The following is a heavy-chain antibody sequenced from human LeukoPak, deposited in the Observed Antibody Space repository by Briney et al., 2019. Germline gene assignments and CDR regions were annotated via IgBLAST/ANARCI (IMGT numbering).Heavy chain of an antibody. D-gene: IGHD6-19*01. V-gene: IGHV4-61*02. CDR2: IYTSGST. J-gene: IGHJ3*02. CDR1: GGSISSGSYY. Sequence: PSQTLSLTCTVSGGSISSGSYYWSWIRQPAGKGLEWIGRIYTSGSTNYNPSLKSRVTISADTSKNQFSLKLSSVTAADTAVYYCARYPTIAVAGTVCRAFDIWGQGTMVTVSS. CDR3: ARYPTIAVAGTVCRAFDI.